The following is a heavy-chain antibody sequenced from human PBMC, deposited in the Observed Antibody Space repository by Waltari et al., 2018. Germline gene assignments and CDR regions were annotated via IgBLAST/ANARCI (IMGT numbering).Heavy chain of an antibody. V-gene: IGHV1-24*01. CDR2: LDREDGET. D-gene: IGHD6-13*01. J-gene: IGHJ6*03. Sequence: QVQVEQSGSEVKRPGASVRVSCTVPGYTLPGLSIDWVRQVPAKGLEWMGRLDREDGETTYSQHFQGRITVTEDTSTNTAYMGLRTLVSDDTAVYFCHLTGRNIVLAGGTPSFYSYMDVWGRGTTVTVS. CDR1: GYTLPGLS. CDR3: HLTGRNIVLAGGTPSFYSYMDV.